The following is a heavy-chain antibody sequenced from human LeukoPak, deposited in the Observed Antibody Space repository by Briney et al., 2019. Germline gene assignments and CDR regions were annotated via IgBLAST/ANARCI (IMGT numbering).Heavy chain of an antibody. J-gene: IGHJ4*02. V-gene: IGHV1-2*02. CDR1: GYTFTGYY. Sequence: ASVKVSCKASGYTFTGYYMHWVRQAPGQGLEWMGWINPNSGGTNYAQKFQGRVTMTRDTSISTAYMELSRLRSDDTAVYYCARITGDYYDSSGYDYWGQGTLVTVSP. D-gene: IGHD3-22*01. CDR2: INPNSGGT. CDR3: ARITGDYYDSSGYDY.